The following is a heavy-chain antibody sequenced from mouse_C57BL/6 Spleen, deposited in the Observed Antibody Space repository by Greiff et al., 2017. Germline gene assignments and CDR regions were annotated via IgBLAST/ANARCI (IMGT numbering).Heavy chain of an antibody. D-gene: IGHD2-1*01. CDR3: ARGNYLYYAMDY. CDR1: GYAFSSPW. CDR2: IYPGDGDT. V-gene: IGHV1-82*01. Sequence: VKLVESGPELVKPGASVKISCKASGYAFSSPWMNWVKQRPGKGLEWIGRIYPGDGDTNYNGKFKGKATLTADKSSSTAYMQLSSLTSEDSAVYFCARGNYLYYAMDYWGQGTSVTVSS. J-gene: IGHJ4*01.